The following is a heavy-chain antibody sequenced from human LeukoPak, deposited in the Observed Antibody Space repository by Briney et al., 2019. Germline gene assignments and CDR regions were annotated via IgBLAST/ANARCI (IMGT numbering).Heavy chain of an antibody. CDR3: ARDSSSGYQGY. CDR2: ISISGSTI. D-gene: IGHD3-22*01. V-gene: IGHV3-48*03. J-gene: IGHJ4*02. CDR1: GFTFSSYE. Sequence: GGSLRLSCAASGFTFSSYEMNWVRQAPGKGLEWVSYISISGSTIYYADSVKGRFTISRDNAKNSLYLQMNSLRAEDTAVYYCARDSSSGYQGYWGQGTLVTVSS.